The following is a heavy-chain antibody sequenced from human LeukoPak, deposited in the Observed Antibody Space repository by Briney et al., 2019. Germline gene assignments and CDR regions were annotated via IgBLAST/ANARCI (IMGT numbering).Heavy chain of an antibody. Sequence: PGGSLRLSCAASGFTFGIYEMNWVRQAPGMVLEWVSYTSNSGTTIYYADSVKGRFTISRDNAKNSLYLQMNSLRVEDTAVYYCARGAGSYPFFDSWGQGTLVTVSS. CDR1: GFTFGIYE. CDR2: TSNSGTTI. CDR3: ARGAGSYPFFDS. D-gene: IGHD1-26*01. V-gene: IGHV3-48*03. J-gene: IGHJ4*02.